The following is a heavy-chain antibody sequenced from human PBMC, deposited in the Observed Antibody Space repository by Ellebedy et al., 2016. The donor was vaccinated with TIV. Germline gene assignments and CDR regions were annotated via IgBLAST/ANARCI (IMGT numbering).Heavy chain of an antibody. J-gene: IGHJ4*02. CDR2: ISSSGVNR. CDR1: GFTFRTYE. Sequence: GESLKISCAASGFTFRTYEMHWVRQAPGKGLEWVSYISSSGVNRYYTDSVKGRFTVSRDNAKNSLYLQMNTLRPEDTALYYCVGMTYYDTLTGSEGRHFWGQGTLVTVSS. CDR3: VGMTYYDTLTGSEGRHF. D-gene: IGHD3-9*01. V-gene: IGHV3-48*03.